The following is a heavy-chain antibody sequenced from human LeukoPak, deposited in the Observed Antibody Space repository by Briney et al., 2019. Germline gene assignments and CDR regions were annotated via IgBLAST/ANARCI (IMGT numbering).Heavy chain of an antibody. CDR2: IYYSGST. V-gene: IGHV4-59*01. CDR1: GGSISSYY. Sequence: ASETLSLTCTVSGGSISSYYWSWIRQPAGKGLEWIGYIYYSGSTNYNPSLKSRVTISVDTSKNQFSLKLSSVTAADTAVYYCARDSRYYDSSGPNDAFDNWGQGTMVTVSS. J-gene: IGHJ3*02. D-gene: IGHD3-22*01. CDR3: ARDSRYYDSSGPNDAFDN.